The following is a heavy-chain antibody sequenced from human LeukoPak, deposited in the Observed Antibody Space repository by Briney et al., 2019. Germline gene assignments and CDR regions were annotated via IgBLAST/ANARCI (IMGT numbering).Heavy chain of an antibody. J-gene: IGHJ4*02. CDR3: AREVLISLGTFDY. D-gene: IGHD3-16*01. CDR2: INHSGST. Sequence: SETLSLTCAVYGGSLSVYYWSWIRQPPGKGLEWIGEINHSGSTNYNPSLKSRVTISVDTSKNQFSLKLSSVTAADTAVYYCAREVLISLGTFDYWGQGTLVTVSS. V-gene: IGHV4-34*01. CDR1: GGSLSVYY.